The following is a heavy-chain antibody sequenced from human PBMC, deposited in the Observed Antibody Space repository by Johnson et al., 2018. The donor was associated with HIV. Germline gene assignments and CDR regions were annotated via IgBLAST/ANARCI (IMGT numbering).Heavy chain of an antibody. CDR1: GFAVSSNY. J-gene: IGHJ3*02. Sequence: VQLVESGGGVVRPGGSLRLSCAASGFAVSSNYMSWVRQAPGKGLEWVGRIKSKTDGGTTDYAAPVKGRFTISRDNAKNSLYLQMNSLRAEDTAVYYCARDWDAFDIWGQGTMVTVSS. CDR2: IKSKTDGGTT. CDR3: ARDWDAFDI. V-gene: IGHV3-15*01.